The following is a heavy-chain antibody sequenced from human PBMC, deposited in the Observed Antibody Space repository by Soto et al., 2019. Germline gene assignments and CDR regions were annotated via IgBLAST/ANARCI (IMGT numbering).Heavy chain of an antibody. V-gene: IGHV4-31*03. D-gene: IGHD3-22*01. Sequence: SETLSLTCTVSGGSISSGGYYWSWIRQHPGKGLEWIGYIYYSGSTYYNPSLKSRVTISVDTSKNQFSLKLSSVTAADTAVYYCARSGYQNWFDPWGQGTLVTVSS. CDR3: ARSGYQNWFDP. CDR1: GGSISSGGYY. CDR2: IYYSGST. J-gene: IGHJ5*02.